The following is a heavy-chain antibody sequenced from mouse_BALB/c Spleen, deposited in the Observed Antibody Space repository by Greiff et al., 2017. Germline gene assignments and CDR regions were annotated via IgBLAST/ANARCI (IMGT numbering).Heavy chain of an antibody. D-gene: IGHD2-2*01. V-gene: IGHV1-82*01. CDR3: ARTLVYQLVTPFDY. CDR2: IYPGDGDT. J-gene: IGHJ2*01. CDR1: GYAFSSSW. Sequence: QVQLQQSGPELVKPGASVKISCKASGYAFSSSWMNWVKQRPGQGLEWIGRIYPGDGDTNYNGKFKGKATLTADKSSSTAYMQLSSLTSVDSAVYFCARTLVYQLVTPFDYWGQGTTLTVSS.